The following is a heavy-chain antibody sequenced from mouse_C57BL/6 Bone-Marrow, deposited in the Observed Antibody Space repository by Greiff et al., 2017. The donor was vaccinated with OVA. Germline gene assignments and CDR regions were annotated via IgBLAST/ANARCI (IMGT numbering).Heavy chain of an antibody. Sequence: EVQLQQSGAELVRPGASVKLSCTASGFNIKDDYMHWVKQRPEQGLEWIGWIDPDNGDTEYASKFQGKATITADTSSNTAYLQLSSLTSEDTAVYYCTKLGLFAYWGQGTLVTVSA. CDR3: TKLGLFAY. J-gene: IGHJ3*01. CDR2: IDPDNGDT. D-gene: IGHD4-1*01. V-gene: IGHV14-4*01. CDR1: GFNIKDDY.